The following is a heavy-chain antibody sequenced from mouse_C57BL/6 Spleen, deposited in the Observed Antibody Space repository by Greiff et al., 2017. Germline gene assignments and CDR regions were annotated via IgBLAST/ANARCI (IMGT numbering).Heavy chain of an antibody. J-gene: IGHJ4*01. CDR2: INPNYGTT. V-gene: IGHV1-39*01. CDR1: GYSFTDYN. CDR3: ASYYYGLVGDYYAMDY. D-gene: IGHD1-1*01. Sequence: VHVKQSGPELVKPGASVKISCKASGYSFTDYNMNWVKQSNGKSLEWIGVINPNYGTTRYNQKFKGKATLTVDQSSSTAYMQLNSLTSEDSAVYYCASYYYGLVGDYYAMDYWGQGTSVTVSS.